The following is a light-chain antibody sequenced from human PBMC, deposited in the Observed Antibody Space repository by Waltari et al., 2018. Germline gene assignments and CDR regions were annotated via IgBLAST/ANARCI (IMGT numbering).Light chain of an antibody. CDR2: GAS. V-gene: IGKV3-15*01. CDR3: QQYNNWPPWT. Sequence: EVVMTQSPATLSVSPGEGATVSCRAHQSVRPNVPWYQQTPGQAPRLLIYGASTRAPGIPDRFSGSGSGTEFILTISSLQSEDFAVYYCQQYNNWPPWTFGQGTKVEIK. J-gene: IGKJ1*01. CDR1: QSVRPN.